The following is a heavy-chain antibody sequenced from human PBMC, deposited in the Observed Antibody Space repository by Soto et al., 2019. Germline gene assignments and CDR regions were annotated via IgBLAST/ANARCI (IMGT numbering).Heavy chain of an antibody. J-gene: IGHJ4*02. Sequence: PGGALRLPFAASGFTPSSNYKSLGRQAPGKGLEWVSVIYSGGSTYYADSVKGRFTISRDNSKNTLYLQMNSLRAEDTAVYYCARPYHDILTGERGIAYWGQGTLVTVSS. D-gene: IGHD3-9*01. CDR3: ARPYHDILTGERGIAY. CDR2: IYSGGST. CDR1: GFTPSSNY. V-gene: IGHV3-66*01.